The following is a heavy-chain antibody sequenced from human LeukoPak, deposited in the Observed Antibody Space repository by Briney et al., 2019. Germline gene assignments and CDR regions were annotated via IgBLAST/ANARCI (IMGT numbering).Heavy chain of an antibody. D-gene: IGHD3-22*01. CDR2: IYTSETT. CDR1: GGSISGYY. CDR3: ARGDRDLGY. J-gene: IGHJ4*02. V-gene: IGHV4-4*07. Sequence: SETLSLTCTVSGGSISGYYWTWIRQPAGRRLEWIGRIYTSETTHYNPSLKSRVTMSLDTSKNQFYLKLTSVTAADTAVYYCARGDRDLGYWGQGALVTVSS.